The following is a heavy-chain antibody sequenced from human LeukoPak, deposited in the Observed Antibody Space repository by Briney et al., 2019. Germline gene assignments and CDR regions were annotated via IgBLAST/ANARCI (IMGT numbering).Heavy chain of an antibody. CDR2: ISYDGSIN. V-gene: IGHV3-30*03. J-gene: IGHJ4*02. D-gene: IGHD6-13*01. CDR3: ARGSYSSSWKTFDY. Sequence: GGSLRLSCAASGFTFRSYDMHWVRQAPGKGLEWVALISYDGSINDYADSVKGRFTISRDNSKNTLYLQMNSLRADDTAMYYCARGSYSSSWKTFDYWGQGTLVTVSS. CDR1: GFTFRSYD.